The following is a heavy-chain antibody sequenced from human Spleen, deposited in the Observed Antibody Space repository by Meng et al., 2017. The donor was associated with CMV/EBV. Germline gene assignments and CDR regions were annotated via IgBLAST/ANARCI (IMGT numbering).Heavy chain of an antibody. CDR2: IYSGGST. J-gene: IGHJ4*02. CDR1: EFTVSSNS. Sequence: GGSLRLSCAASEFTVSSNSMSWVRQAPGKGLEWVSLIYSGGSTYYTDSVKGRFTISRDNSKNTLYLQMNSLRAEDTAVYYCAKDQMVYQLLYLFDYWGQGTLVTVSS. D-gene: IGHD2-2*02. CDR3: AKDQMVYQLLYLFDY. V-gene: IGHV3-53*05.